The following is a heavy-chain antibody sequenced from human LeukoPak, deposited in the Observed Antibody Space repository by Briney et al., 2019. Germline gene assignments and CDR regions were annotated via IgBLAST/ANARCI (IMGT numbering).Heavy chain of an antibody. D-gene: IGHD6-19*01. Sequence: SETLSLTCTVSGGSISSYYWSWIRQPPGKGLEWIGYIYTSGSTNYNPSLKSRVTISVDTSKNQFSLKLSSVTAADTAVYYCASQGDSSGWFDYWGQGTLVTVSS. CDR3: ASQGDSSGWFDY. CDR2: IYTSGST. J-gene: IGHJ4*02. CDR1: GGSISSYY. V-gene: IGHV4-4*09.